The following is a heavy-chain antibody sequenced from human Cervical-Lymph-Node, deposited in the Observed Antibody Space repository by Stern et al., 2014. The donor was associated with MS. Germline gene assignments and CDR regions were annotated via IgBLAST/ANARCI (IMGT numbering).Heavy chain of an antibody. CDR3: AKQYFDSSGYSYYYGMDV. D-gene: IGHD3-22*01. Sequence: EVQLVESGGDFVQPGGSLRLSCAASGFTFNKYAMNWVRQAPGKGLEWVSTISGSGGCIYYADSVKGRFTISRDNSENTLYLQMHSLRAEDTAIYYCAKQYFDSSGYSYYYGMDVWGQGTTVTVSS. V-gene: IGHV3-23*04. CDR1: GFTFNKYA. CDR2: ISGSGGCI. J-gene: IGHJ6*02.